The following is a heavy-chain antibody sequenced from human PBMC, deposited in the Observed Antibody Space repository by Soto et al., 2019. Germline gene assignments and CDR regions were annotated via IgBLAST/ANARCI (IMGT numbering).Heavy chain of an antibody. CDR2: ISGSGGST. D-gene: IGHD2-21*01. J-gene: IGHJ6*02. CDR1: GFSFSSNA. V-gene: IGHV3-23*01. Sequence: GGSLRLSCAASGFSFSSNAMSWVRQAPGKGLEWVSAISGSGGSTYYADSVKGRFTISRDNSKNTLYLQMNSLRAAATALYSCARVDLVFYVSAPTSFGLAAWGHGTPFPV. CDR3: ARVDLVFYVSAPTSFGLAA.